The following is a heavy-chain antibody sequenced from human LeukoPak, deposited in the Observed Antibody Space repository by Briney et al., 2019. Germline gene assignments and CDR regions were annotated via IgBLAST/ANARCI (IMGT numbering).Heavy chain of an antibody. J-gene: IGHJ4*02. V-gene: IGHV3-53*01. Sequence: GGSLRLSCAASGFTVSSNYMSWVRQAPGKGLEWVSVIYSGGSTYYADSVKGRFTISRDNAKNSLYLQMNSLRVEDTAVYYCARDGGSTSSDYWGQGTLVTVSS. CDR3: ARDGGSTSSDY. CDR2: IYSGGST. D-gene: IGHD2-2*01. CDR1: GFTVSSNY.